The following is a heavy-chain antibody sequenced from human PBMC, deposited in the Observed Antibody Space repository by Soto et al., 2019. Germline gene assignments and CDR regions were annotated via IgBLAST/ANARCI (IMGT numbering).Heavy chain of an antibody. CDR2: SIPIFGTA. V-gene: IGHV1-69*01. CDR3: ARDPRYSSESSYYYGMDV. D-gene: IGHD6-25*01. CDR1: GGTFSSYA. Sequence: QVQLVQSGAEVKKPGSSVKVSCKASGGTFSSYAISWVRQAPGQWLEWMGGSIPIFGTANYAQKFQGRVTITADESTSTDYMELSSLRYEDTAVYYCARDPRYSSESSYYYGMDVWGQGTTVTVSS. J-gene: IGHJ6*02.